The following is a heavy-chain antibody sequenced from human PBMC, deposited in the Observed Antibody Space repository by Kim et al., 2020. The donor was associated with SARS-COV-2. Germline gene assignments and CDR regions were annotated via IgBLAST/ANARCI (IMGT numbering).Heavy chain of an antibody. V-gene: IGHV1-69*13. Sequence: SVKVSCKASGGTFSSYSISWVRQAPGQGLEWMGGIIPIFGTANYAQKFQVRVTITADESTSTAYMELSSLRSEDTAVYYCAIDSGYDGEATPHIDYWGQGTLVTVSS. CDR2: IIPIFGTA. CDR1: GGTFSSYS. J-gene: IGHJ4*02. D-gene: IGHD5-12*01. CDR3: AIDSGYDGEATPHIDY.